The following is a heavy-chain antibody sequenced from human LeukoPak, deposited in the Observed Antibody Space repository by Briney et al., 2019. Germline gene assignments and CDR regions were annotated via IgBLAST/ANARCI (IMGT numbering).Heavy chain of an antibody. J-gene: IGHJ4*02. Sequence: SETLSLTCTVSGGSISSYYWSWIRQPPGKGLEWIGYIYHRGSTNYNPSLKSRVTISVDTSKNQFSLKLSSVPAADTTVYYCARVGSGYTFDYWGQGTLVTVSS. CDR3: ARVGSGYTFDY. CDR1: GGSISSYY. V-gene: IGHV4-59*01. CDR2: IYHRGST. D-gene: IGHD3-22*01.